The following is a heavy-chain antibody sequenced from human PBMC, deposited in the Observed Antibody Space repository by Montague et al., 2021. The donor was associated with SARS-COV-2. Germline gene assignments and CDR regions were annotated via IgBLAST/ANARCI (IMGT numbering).Heavy chain of an antibody. V-gene: IGHV4-59*01. D-gene: IGHD1-26*01. J-gene: IGHJ4*02. CDR2: IYYSGST. Sequence: SETLSLTCTVSGGSISSYYWSWIRQPPGKGLEWIGYIYYSGSTNYYPSLKSRVTILVYMSKNQFSLKLSSVTAADTAVYYCARGMGGSYLYYFDYWGQGTLVTVSS. CDR3: ARGMGGSYLYYFDY. CDR1: GGSISSYY.